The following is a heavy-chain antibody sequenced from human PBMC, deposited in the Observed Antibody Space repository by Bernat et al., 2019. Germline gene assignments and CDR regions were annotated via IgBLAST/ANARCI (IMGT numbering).Heavy chain of an antibody. CDR2: ISAYNCNT. D-gene: IGHD2-15*01. V-gene: IGHV1-18*01. J-gene: IGHJ5*02. CDR1: GYTFTSYG. Sequence: QVQLVQAVAEVKKPGASVNVSCKASGYTFTSYGISWARQAPGQGLECIGWISAYNCNTNYAQKLQGRVTMTTDTSTITAYMELRSLRSDDTSVYYCAADEGAYCSGGSCAVGWFDLWGQGTLVTVSS. CDR3: AADEGAYCSGGSCAVGWFDL.